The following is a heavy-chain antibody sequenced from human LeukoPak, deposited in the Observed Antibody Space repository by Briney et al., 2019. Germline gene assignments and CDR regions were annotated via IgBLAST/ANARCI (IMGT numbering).Heavy chain of an antibody. CDR3: AKTLGVLLWFGGFRYYYGMDV. Sequence: GGSLRLSCEASGFSFSIFAINWVRQAPGKGLEWVALIIGNSKMIEYADSVKGRFTISRDNSKNTLYLQMNSLRAEDTAVYYCAKTLGVLLWFGGFRYYYGMDVWGQGTTVTVSS. CDR1: GFSFSIFA. CDR2: IIGNSKMI. D-gene: IGHD3-10*01. V-gene: IGHV3-23*01. J-gene: IGHJ6*02.